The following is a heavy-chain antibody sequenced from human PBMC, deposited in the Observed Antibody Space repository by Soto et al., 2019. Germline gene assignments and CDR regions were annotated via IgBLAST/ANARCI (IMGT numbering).Heavy chain of an antibody. J-gene: IGHJ5*02. Sequence: GASVKVSCKVSGYTLTELSMHWVRQAPGKGLEWMGGFDPEDGETIYAQKLQGRVTMTTDTSTSTAYMELRSLRSDDTAVYYCARGGWEFDPWGQGTLVTVS. CDR1: GYTLTELS. CDR2: FDPEDGET. V-gene: IGHV1-24*01. D-gene: IGHD1-26*01. CDR3: ARGGWEFDP.